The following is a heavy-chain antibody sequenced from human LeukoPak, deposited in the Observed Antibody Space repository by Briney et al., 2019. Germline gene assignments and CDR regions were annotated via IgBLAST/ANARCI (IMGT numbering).Heavy chain of an antibody. CDR3: ARDSRPGSASDDILTGYQPPRDYGMDV. J-gene: IGHJ6*04. CDR1: GGTFSSYA. D-gene: IGHD3-9*01. V-gene: IGHV1-69*13. Sequence: SVKVSCKASGGTFSSYAISWVRQAPGQGLEWMGGIIPIFGTANYAQKFQGRVTITADESTSTAYMELSSLRSEDTAVYYCARDSRPGSASDDILTGYQPPRDYGMDVWGKGSTVTVSS. CDR2: IIPIFGTA.